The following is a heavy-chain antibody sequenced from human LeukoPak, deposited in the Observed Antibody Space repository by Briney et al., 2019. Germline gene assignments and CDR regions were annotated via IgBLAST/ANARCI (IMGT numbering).Heavy chain of an antibody. J-gene: IGHJ4*02. CDR3: ARILSSAWGELGY. V-gene: IGHV3-48*03. CDR1: GFTFSSYE. Sequence: PGGSLRLSCAASGFTFSSYEMNWVRQAPGKGLEWVSYISSSGSTIYYADSVKGRFTISRDNAKNSLCLQMNSLRAEDTAVYFCARILSSAWGELGYWGQGTLVTVSS. D-gene: IGHD6-19*01. CDR2: ISSSGSTI.